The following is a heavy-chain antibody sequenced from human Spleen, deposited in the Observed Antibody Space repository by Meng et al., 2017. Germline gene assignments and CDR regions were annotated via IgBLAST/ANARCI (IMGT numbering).Heavy chain of an antibody. CDR3: ARDFGYSHGFDI. CDR2: ISSSSSSI. D-gene: IGHD5-24*01. J-gene: IGHJ3*02. Sequence: GESLKISCAASGFTFSTFSMHWVRQAPGKGLEWVSAISSSSSSILYADSVKGRFTISRDNAKNSLYLQMNSLRVEDTAVYYCARDFGYSHGFDIWGQGTMVTVSS. V-gene: IGHV3-21*01. CDR1: GFTFSTFS.